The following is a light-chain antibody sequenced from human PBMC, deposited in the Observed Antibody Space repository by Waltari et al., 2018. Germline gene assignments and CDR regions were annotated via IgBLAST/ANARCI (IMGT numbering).Light chain of an antibody. Sequence: DIQMTQSPSSVSASVGDRVTITCRASQGISSWLVWYQQKPGKAPKLLIYAACKLQSGVPSRFSGSGSGTEFTLTISSLQPEDFATYYCQQANSFPITFGQGTRLEIK. CDR1: QGISSW. CDR2: AAC. J-gene: IGKJ5*01. CDR3: QQANSFPIT. V-gene: IGKV1D-12*01.